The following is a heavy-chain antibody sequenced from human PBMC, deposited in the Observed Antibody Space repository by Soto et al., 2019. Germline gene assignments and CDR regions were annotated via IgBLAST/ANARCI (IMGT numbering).Heavy chain of an antibody. CDR3: APG. CDR1: GFAFSSYA. Sequence: QVQLVESGGGVVQPGRSLRLSCAASGFAFSSYAMFWVRQAPGKGLKWVAVISYDGSNKYYADSVKGRFTISRDNSKNTLYRQMNSLRTEDTAVYYCAPGGGQGTLVTVSS. CDR2: ISYDGSNK. J-gene: IGHJ4*02. V-gene: IGHV3-30-3*01.